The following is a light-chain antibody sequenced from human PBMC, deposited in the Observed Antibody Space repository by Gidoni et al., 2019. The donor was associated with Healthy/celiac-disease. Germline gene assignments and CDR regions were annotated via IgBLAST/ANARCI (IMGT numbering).Light chain of an antibody. V-gene: IGKV3-20*01. J-gene: IGKJ4*01. Sequence: EIVLTQSPGPLSLSPGERATLSCRASQSVSSSYLAWYQQKPGQAPRLLIYGASSRATGIPDRFSGSGSGTDFTLTISRLEPEDFAVYYCQQYGSSPPLTFGGGTKMEIK. CDR2: GAS. CDR1: QSVSSSY. CDR3: QQYGSSPPLT.